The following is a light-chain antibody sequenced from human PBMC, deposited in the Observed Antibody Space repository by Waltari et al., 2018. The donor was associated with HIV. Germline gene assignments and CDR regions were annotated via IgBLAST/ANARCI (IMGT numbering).Light chain of an antibody. CDR1: KLGNKY. J-gene: IGLJ1*01. CDR2: SDA. V-gene: IGLV3-1*01. CDR3: QAWDTTTAV. Sequence: CSGDKLGNKYVSWYRQRPGQSPVLVIYSDAKRPSGIPERFSGSNSGSTATLTISGTQAMDEGDYYCQAWDTTTAVFGTGTRVTVL.